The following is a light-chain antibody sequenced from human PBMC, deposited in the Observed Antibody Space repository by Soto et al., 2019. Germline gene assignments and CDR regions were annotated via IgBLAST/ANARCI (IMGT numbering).Light chain of an antibody. CDR3: ASWDDSLDVVV. V-gene: IGLV1-44*01. J-gene: IGLJ2*01. CDR2: RNT. CDR1: TSNIGSDT. Sequence: QSGLTQPPSASGTPGQRVTISCSGSTSNIGSDTVNWYQQLPGTAPKLLIYRNTQRPSGVPDRFSGSKSGASASLAISGLQSEDEADYYCASWDDSLDVVVFGGGTKVTVL.